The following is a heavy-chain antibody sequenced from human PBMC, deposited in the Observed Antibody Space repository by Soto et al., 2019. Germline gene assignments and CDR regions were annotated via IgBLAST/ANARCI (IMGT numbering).Heavy chain of an antibody. V-gene: IGHV1-2*02. CDR3: ARVRKFPLDYYDSSGPYYGMDV. CDR1: GYTFTGYY. Sequence: ASVKVSCKASGYTFTGYYMHWGRQAPGQGLEWMGWINPNSGGTNYAQKFQGRVTMTKDTSISTAYMELSRLRSDDTAVYYCARVRKFPLDYYDSSGPYYGMDVWGQGTTVTVSS. CDR2: INPNSGGT. J-gene: IGHJ6*02. D-gene: IGHD3-22*01.